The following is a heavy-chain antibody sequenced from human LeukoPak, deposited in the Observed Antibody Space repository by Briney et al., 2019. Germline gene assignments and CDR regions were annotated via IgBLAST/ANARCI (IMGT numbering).Heavy chain of an antibody. CDR1: GVSISSSNYY. Sequence: SETLSLTCTVSGVSISSSNYYWGWIRQPPGKGLEWIGTIYYSGSTYYNPSLKSRVTMAVDTSKNQFTLNLSSLTAADTAVYYCARGKQYCAGGSCSKYYFDYWGQGTLVTVSS. D-gene: IGHD2-15*01. J-gene: IGHJ4*02. V-gene: IGHV4-39*02. CDR2: IYYSGST. CDR3: ARGKQYCAGGSCSKYYFDY.